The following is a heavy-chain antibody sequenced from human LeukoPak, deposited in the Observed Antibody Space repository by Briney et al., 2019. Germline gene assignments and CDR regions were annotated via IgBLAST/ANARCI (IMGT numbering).Heavy chain of an antibody. V-gene: IGHV3-7*01. D-gene: IGHD4-17*01. CDR3: ARAPGEGWFDP. CDR2: IKQDGSEK. Sequence: PGGSLRLSCAASGFTFSSYWMSWVRQAPGKGLEWVASIKQDGSEKYYVDSVKGRFTISRDNAKNSLYLQMNSLRAEDTALCYCARAPGEGWFDPWGQGTLVTVSS. J-gene: IGHJ5*02. CDR1: GFTFSSYW.